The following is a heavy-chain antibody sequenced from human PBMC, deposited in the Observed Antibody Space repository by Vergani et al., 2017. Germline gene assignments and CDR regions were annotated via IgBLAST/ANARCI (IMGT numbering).Heavy chain of an antibody. CDR3: ALSCTWVRGVIPGDMEV. CDR2: IYSGGSST. Sequence: EVQLLESGGGLVQPGGSLRLSCAASGFTFSSYAMSWVRQAPGKGLEWVSVIYSGGSSTYYADSVKGRFTISRDNSKNTLYLQMNSLRAEDTAVYYCALSCTWVRGVIPGDMEVWGKGTTVTVSS. V-gene: IGHV3-23*03. D-gene: IGHD3-10*01. J-gene: IGHJ6*03. CDR1: GFTFSSYA.